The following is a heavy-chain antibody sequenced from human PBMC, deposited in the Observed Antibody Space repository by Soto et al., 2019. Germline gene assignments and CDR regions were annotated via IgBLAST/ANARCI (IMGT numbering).Heavy chain of an antibody. CDR1: GGTFNNFA. CDR3: ATATISPVSSAYQHYGMDV. V-gene: IGHV1-69*01. CDR2: VMPFFDTA. Sequence: QVQLVQAGAEVKKPGSSVKVSCQASGGTFNNFAFTWVRQAPGQGLEWLGGVMPFFDTANNAQRYQGRVTITADEFTSTVYMEMSSLRSDYTAVYYCATATISPVSSAYQHYGMDVWGQGTTVTVSS. D-gene: IGHD3-3*01. J-gene: IGHJ6*02.